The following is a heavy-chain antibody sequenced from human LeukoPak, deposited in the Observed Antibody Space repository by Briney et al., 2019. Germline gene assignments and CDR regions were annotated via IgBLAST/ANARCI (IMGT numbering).Heavy chain of an antibody. D-gene: IGHD6-6*01. V-gene: IGHV4-34*01. CDR1: GGSFSGYY. J-gene: IGHJ5*02. CDR3: ARALTDYSSSVCWFDP. CDR2: INHSGST. Sequence: PSETLSLTCAVYGGSFSGYYWSWIRQPPRKGLEWIGEINHSGSTNYNPSLKSRVTISVDTSKNQFSLKLSSVTAADTAVYYCARALTDYSSSVCWFDPWGQGTLVTVSS.